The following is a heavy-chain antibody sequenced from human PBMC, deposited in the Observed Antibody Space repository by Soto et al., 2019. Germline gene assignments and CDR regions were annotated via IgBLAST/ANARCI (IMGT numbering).Heavy chain of an antibody. V-gene: IGHV4-34*01. CDR2: INHSGST. Sequence: TLSLTCAVYGGSFSGYYWSWIRQPPGKGLEWIGEINHSGSTNYNPSLKSRVTISVDTSKNQFSLKLSSVTAADTAVYYCATKSPIRTVTTFGVWFDPWGQGTLVTVSS. J-gene: IGHJ5*02. D-gene: IGHD4-4*01. CDR3: ATKSPIRTVTTFGVWFDP. CDR1: GGSFSGYY.